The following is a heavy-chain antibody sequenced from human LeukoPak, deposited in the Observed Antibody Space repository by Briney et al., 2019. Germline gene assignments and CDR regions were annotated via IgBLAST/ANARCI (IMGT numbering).Heavy chain of an antibody. CDR3: ARGPGYYYYGMDV. CDR1: GGSISSGSYY. Sequence: SQTLSLTCTVPGGSISSGSYYWSWIRQPAGKGLEWIGRIYTSGSTNYNPSLKSRVTISVDTPKNQFSLKLSSVTAADTAVYYCARGPGYYYYGMDVWGQGTTVTVSS. CDR2: IYTSGST. J-gene: IGHJ6*02. V-gene: IGHV4-61*02.